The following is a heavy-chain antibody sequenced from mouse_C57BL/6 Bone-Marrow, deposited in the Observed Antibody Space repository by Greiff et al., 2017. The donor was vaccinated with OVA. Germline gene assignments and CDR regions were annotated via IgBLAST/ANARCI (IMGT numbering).Heavy chain of an antibody. Sequence: QVQLQQSGAELVRPGTSVKLSCKASGYTFTSYWMHWVKQRPGQGLEWIGVIDPSDSYTNYNQKFKGKATLTVDTSSSTAYMQLSSLTSEDSAVYYCARSYYRDYFDYWGQGTTLTVSS. CDR2: IDPSDSYT. J-gene: IGHJ2*01. CDR1: GYTFTSYW. CDR3: ARSYYRDYFDY. D-gene: IGHD2-10*01. V-gene: IGHV1-59*01.